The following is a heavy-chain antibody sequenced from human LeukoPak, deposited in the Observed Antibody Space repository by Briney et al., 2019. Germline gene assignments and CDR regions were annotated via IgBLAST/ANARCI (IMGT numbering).Heavy chain of an antibody. D-gene: IGHD3-22*01. V-gene: IGHV6-1*01. Sequence: SQTLSLTCAISGDSVSSNSATWHWIRQSPSRGLEWLARTYFRSKWIYDYAPSLESRFTVSPDASKCQFDLQLSSVTPEDTAVYFCAGAGRGYYDYWGQGTLATVSS. CDR2: TYFRSKWIY. CDR3: AGAGRGYYDY. CDR1: GDSVSSNSAT. J-gene: IGHJ4*02.